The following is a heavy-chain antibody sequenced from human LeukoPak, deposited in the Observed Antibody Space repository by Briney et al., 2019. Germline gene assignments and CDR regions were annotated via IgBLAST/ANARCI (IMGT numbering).Heavy chain of an antibody. CDR1: GGSITGHY. CDR2: VYDNGNT. V-gene: IGHV4-59*11. D-gene: IGHD2-21*02. Sequence: SETLSLTCTVSGGSITGHYWTWIRQSPGKGLEWIGFVYDNGNTNYNSSLQSRVTMSVDTSTNQLSLKVTSVTAADTAIYYCARVFRGVVTSNWFDPWGQGTLVTVSS. CDR3: ARVFRGVVTSNWFDP. J-gene: IGHJ5*02.